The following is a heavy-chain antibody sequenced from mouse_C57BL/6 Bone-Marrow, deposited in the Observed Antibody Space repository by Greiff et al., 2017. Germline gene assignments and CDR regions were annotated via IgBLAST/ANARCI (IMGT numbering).Heavy chain of an antibody. D-gene: IGHD1-1*02. J-gene: IGHJ1*03. Sequence: EVMLVESGGGLVQPGESLKLSCESNEYEFPSHDMSWVRKTPEKRLELVAAINSDGGSTYYPDTMERRFIISRDNTKKTLYLQMSSLRSEDTALYYCAKLGSESDWYFDVWGTGTTVTVSS. CDR2: INSDGGST. V-gene: IGHV5-2*01. CDR3: AKLGSESDWYFDV. CDR1: EYEFPSHD.